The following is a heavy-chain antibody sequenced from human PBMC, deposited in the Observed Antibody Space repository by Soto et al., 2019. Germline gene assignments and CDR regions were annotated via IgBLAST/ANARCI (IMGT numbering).Heavy chain of an antibody. CDR2: IKSKTDGGTT. CDR1: GFTFSNAW. D-gene: IGHD4-4*01. V-gene: IGHV3-15*07. CDR3: TADSNYNDYYYDRIDV. Sequence: GGSLRLSCAASGFTFSNAWMNWVRQAPGKGLEWVGRIKSKTDGGTTDYAAPVKGRFTISRDDSKNTLYLQMNSLKTEDTAVYYCTADSNYNDYYYDRIDVPAQRTTVTVS. J-gene: IGHJ6*02.